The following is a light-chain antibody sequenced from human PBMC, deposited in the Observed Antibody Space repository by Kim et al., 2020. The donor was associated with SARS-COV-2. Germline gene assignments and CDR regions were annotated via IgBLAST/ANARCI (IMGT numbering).Light chain of an antibody. Sequence: VSPGERATPSCWASQSVSSYLAWYQQKPGQAPRLLISGASTRATGIPARFSGSGSGAEFTLTISSLQSEDFAVYYCQQYSDWPLTFGQGTRLEIK. CDR2: GAS. J-gene: IGKJ5*01. CDR3: QQYSDWPLT. V-gene: IGKV3-15*01. CDR1: QSVSSY.